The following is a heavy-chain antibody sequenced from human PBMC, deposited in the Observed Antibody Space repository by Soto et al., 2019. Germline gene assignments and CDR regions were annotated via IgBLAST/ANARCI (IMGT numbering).Heavy chain of an antibody. Sequence: ASVKVSCKASGYTFTGYYMHWVRQAPGQGLEWMGWINPNSGGTNYAQKFQGWVTMTRDTSISTAYMELSRLRSDDTAVDYCARAGAAAAGTGEGYYYYGMDVWGQGTTVTVSS. CDR2: INPNSGGT. CDR3: ARAGAAAAGTGEGYYYYGMDV. CDR1: GYTFTGYY. J-gene: IGHJ6*02. V-gene: IGHV1-2*04. D-gene: IGHD6-13*01.